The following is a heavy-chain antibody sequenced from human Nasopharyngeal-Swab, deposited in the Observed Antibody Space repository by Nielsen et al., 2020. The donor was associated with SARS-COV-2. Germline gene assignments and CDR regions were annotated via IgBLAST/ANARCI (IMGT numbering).Heavy chain of an antibody. CDR1: GYSFTSYW. D-gene: IGHD6-13*01. Sequence: KVSCKGSGYSFTSYWIGWVRQMPGKGLVWMGIIYPGDSDTRYSPSFQGQVTISADKFISTAYLQWSSLKASDTAMYYCARRRTAAGDPPTPQLVGFDYWGQGTLVTVSS. J-gene: IGHJ4*02. CDR2: IYPGDSDT. V-gene: IGHV5-51*01. CDR3: ARRRTAAGDPPTPQLVGFDY.